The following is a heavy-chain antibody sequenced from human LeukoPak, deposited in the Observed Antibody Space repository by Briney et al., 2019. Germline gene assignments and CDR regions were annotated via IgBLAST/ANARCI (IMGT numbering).Heavy chain of an antibody. CDR1: GFTFSSYG. Sequence: GGSLRLSCVASGFTFSSYGMHWVRQAPGKGLEWVAFIRYDGGNKYYADSVKGRFTVSRENSKNTLYLQMNGLRAEDTAVYYCAKDRYDSSGPLTFDIWGQGTMVTVSS. V-gene: IGHV3-30*02. CDR3: AKDRYDSSGPLTFDI. D-gene: IGHD3-22*01. J-gene: IGHJ3*02. CDR2: IRYDGGNK.